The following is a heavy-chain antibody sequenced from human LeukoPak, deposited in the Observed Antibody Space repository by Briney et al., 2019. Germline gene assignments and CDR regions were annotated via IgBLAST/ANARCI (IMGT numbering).Heavy chain of an antibody. Sequence: GGSLRLSCAASGFTFSSYGMHWVRQAPGKGLEWVAVISYDGSNKYYADSVKGRFTISRDNSKNTLYLQMNSLRAEDTAVYYCAKDRRAIVVVPAAVDYWGQGTLVTVSS. V-gene: IGHV3-30*18. CDR3: AKDRRAIVVVPAAVDY. D-gene: IGHD2-2*01. J-gene: IGHJ4*02. CDR2: ISYDGSNK. CDR1: GFTFSSYG.